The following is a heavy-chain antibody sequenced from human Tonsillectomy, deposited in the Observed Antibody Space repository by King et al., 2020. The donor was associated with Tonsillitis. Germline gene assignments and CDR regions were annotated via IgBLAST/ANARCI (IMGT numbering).Heavy chain of an antibody. D-gene: IGHD1-1*01. Sequence: VQLVEFGGGVVQPGRSLRLSCAASGFTFSSYGMHWVRQAPGKGLEWVAVISYDGTNKYYGNSVKGRFTISRDNTKNTLYLQMNSLRAEDTAVYYCAREERVWKTTYFDYWGQGTLVTVSS. J-gene: IGHJ4*02. V-gene: IGHV3-30*03. CDR1: GFTFSSYG. CDR2: ISYDGTNK. CDR3: AREERVWKTTYFDY.